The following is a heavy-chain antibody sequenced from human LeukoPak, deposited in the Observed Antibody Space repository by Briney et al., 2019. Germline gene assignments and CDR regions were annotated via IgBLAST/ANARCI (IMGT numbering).Heavy chain of an antibody. J-gene: IGHJ3*02. Sequence: SQTLSLTCAISGDSVSSNSAAWNWIRQSPSRGLEWLGRTYYRSKWYNDYAVSVKSRITINPDTSKNQFSLQLNSVTPEDTAVYYCAREKGYYDILTGYEDAFDIWGQGTMVTVPS. D-gene: IGHD3-9*01. CDR2: TYYRSKWYN. V-gene: IGHV6-1*01. CDR3: AREKGYYDILTGYEDAFDI. CDR1: GDSVSSNSAA.